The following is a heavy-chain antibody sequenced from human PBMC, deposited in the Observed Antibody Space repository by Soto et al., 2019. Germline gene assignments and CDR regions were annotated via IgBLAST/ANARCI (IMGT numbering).Heavy chain of an antibody. CDR3: AREARTYYYDSSGPDY. D-gene: IGHD3-22*01. V-gene: IGHV3-33*01. J-gene: IGHJ4*02. Sequence: GGSLRLSCAASGFTFSSYGMHWVRQAPGKGLEWVAVIWYDGSNKYYADSVKGRFTISRDNSKNTLYLQMNSLRAEDTAVYYCAREARTYYYDSSGPDYWGQGTLVTVSS. CDR1: GFTFSSYG. CDR2: IWYDGSNK.